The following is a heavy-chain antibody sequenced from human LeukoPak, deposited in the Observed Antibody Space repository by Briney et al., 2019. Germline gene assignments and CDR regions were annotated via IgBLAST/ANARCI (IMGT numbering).Heavy chain of an antibody. CDR1: GYSISSGYY. V-gene: IGHV4-38-2*02. Sequence: PSETLSLTCTVSGYSISSGYYWGWIRQPPGKGLEWIGEINHSGSTNYNPSLKSRVTISVDTSKNQFSLKLSSVTAADTAVYYCARERLGYPDYWGQGTLVTVSS. CDR2: INHSGST. D-gene: IGHD5-18*01. J-gene: IGHJ4*02. CDR3: ARERLGYPDY.